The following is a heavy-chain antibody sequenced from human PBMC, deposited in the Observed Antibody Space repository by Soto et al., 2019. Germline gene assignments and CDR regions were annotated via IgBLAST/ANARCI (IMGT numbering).Heavy chain of an antibody. Sequence: SETLSLTCTVSGDSISSYYWSWIRQPPGKGLEWIGYIYYSGSTNYNPSLKSRVTISVDTSKNQFSLKLSSVTAADTAVYYCASAEGNPRDRDYYMDVWGKGTTVTVSS. CDR1: GDSISSYY. J-gene: IGHJ6*03. D-gene: IGHD2-15*01. V-gene: IGHV4-59*01. CDR3: ASAEGNPRDRDYYMDV. CDR2: IYYSGST.